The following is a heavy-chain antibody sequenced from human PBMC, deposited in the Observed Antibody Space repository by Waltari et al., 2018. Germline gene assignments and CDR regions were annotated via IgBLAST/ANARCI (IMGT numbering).Heavy chain of an antibody. J-gene: IGHJ4*02. V-gene: IGHV3-7*01. CDR2: IKAHGSVK. CDR3: ARDGELSGAIPFDY. Sequence: VRLMESGGGLVQPGGSLRLSCAASGFTFTTYWMSWVRLAPGKWREWVPNIKAHGSVKHYGDSARGRFTISRDNVRNPLYLQMDSLRDEDTAVYYCARDGELSGAIPFDYWRQGTLVTVSS. CDR1: GFTFTTYW. D-gene: IGHD1-26*01.